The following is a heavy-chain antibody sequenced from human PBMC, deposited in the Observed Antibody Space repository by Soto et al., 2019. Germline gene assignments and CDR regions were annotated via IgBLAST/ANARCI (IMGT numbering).Heavy chain of an antibody. J-gene: IGHJ4*02. D-gene: IGHD3-22*01. CDR3: AKVFYYYDSSGYYYFDY. CDR2: IKQDGSEK. Sequence: PGGSLRLSCAASGFTFSSYWMSWVRQAPGKGLEWVANIKQDGSEKYYVDSVKGRFTISRDNAKNSLYLQMNSLRAEDTAVYYCAKVFYYYDSSGYYYFDYWGQGTLVTVSS. CDR1: GFTFSSYW. V-gene: IGHV3-7*01.